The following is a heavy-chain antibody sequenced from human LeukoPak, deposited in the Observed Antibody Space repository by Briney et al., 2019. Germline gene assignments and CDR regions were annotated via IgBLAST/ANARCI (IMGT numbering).Heavy chain of an antibody. Sequence: ASVKVSCKASSYTFTRYGISWVRQAPGQWLEWMGWISGSNGNTNYAQKFQGRVSMTADTSTSTAYMELRSLRSDDTAVYYCARSGRGTYYYFDLWGQGTLVTVSS. CDR1: SYTFTRYG. V-gene: IGHV1-18*01. CDR2: ISGSNGNT. CDR3: ARSGRGTYYYFDL. J-gene: IGHJ4*02. D-gene: IGHD1-26*01.